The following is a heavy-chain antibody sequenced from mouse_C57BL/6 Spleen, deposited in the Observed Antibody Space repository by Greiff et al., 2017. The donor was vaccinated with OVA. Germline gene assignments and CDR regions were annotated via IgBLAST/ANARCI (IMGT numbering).Heavy chain of an antibody. CDR1: GYTFTSYW. J-gene: IGHJ2*01. Sequence: QVQLQQPGAELVRPGSSVKLSCKASGYTFTSYWMDWVKQRPGQGLEWIGNIYPSDSETHYNQKFKDKATLTVDKSSSTASMQLSSLTSEDAAVYYCAREGGTPYYFDYWGQGTTLTVSS. CDR3: AREGGTPYYFDY. D-gene: IGHD2-14*01. V-gene: IGHV1-61*01. CDR2: IYPSDSET.